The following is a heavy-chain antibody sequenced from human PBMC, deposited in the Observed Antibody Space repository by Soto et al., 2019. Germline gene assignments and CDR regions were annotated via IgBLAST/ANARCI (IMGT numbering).Heavy chain of an antibody. CDR2: IDAGNGNT. D-gene: IGHD3-16*02. J-gene: IGHJ4*02. Sequence: VQLVQSGAEVKKPGASVKVSCKASGYTFTTYVMHWVRQAPGQRLEWMGWIDAGNGNTRYSQNFQGRVTITRDTSASTAYMEVSSLRSEDTAVYYCARDSLGNVDFWGQGTLVTVSS. CDR3: ARDSLGNVDF. V-gene: IGHV1-3*01. CDR1: GYTFTTYV.